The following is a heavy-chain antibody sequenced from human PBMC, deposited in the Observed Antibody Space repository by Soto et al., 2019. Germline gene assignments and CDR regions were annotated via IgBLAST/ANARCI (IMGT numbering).Heavy chain of an antibody. CDR3: ARDLRASGYDWGY. V-gene: IGHV1-69*13. CDR2: IIPIFGTA. CDR1: GGTFSSYA. J-gene: IGHJ4*02. Sequence: ASVKVSCKASGGTFSSYAISWVRQAPGQGLEWMGGIIPIFGTANYAQKFQGRVTITADESTSAAYMELGSLRSEGTAVYYCARDLRASGYDWGYWGQGTLVTVSS. D-gene: IGHD5-12*01.